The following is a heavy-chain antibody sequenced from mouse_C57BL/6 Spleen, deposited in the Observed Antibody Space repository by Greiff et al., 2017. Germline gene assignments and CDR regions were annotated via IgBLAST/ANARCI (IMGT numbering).Heavy chain of an antibody. CDR1: GFTFTSYA. Sequence: EVQRVESGGGLVKPGGSLKLSCAASGFTFTSYAMSWVRQTPEKSLEWVATISDGGSYTYYPDNVKGRFTISRDNAKNNPYLQMSHLKSEDTAMCYCARVPLTGYAMDYWGQGTSVTVSS. CDR3: ARVPLTGYAMDY. J-gene: IGHJ4*01. CDR2: ISDGGSYT. D-gene: IGHD4-1*01. V-gene: IGHV5-4*01.